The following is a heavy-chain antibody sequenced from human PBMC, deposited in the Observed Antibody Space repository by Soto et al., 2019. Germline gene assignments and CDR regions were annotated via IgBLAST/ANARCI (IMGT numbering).Heavy chain of an antibody. CDR1: GFTFDDYG. V-gene: IGHV3-9*01. CDR3: VKVPYGSGTYPFDY. Sequence: LRLSCAASGFTFDDYGMHWVRQAPGKGLEWVSGISWNSISIDYADSVKGRFTISRDNAKNSLYLQMNSLRADDTAFYYCVKVPYGSGTYPFDYWGQGTLVTVSS. CDR2: ISWNSISI. J-gene: IGHJ4*02. D-gene: IGHD3-10*01.